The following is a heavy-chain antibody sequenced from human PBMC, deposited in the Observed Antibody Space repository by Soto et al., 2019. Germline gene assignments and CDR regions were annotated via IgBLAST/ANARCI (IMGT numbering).Heavy chain of an antibody. Sequence: ASVKVSCKASGYIFTSYAMHWVRQAPGQRLEWMGWINAGNDNTKYSQKFQGRVTITRDTSASTAYMELSSLRSEDTAVYYCARDPITVAGYNWFDSWGQGTLVTVSS. CDR3: ARDPITVAGYNWFDS. V-gene: IGHV1-3*01. CDR1: GYIFTSYA. D-gene: IGHD6-19*01. CDR2: INAGNDNT. J-gene: IGHJ5*01.